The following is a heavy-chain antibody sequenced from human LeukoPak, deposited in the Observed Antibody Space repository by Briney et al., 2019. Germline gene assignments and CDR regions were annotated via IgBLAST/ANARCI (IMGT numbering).Heavy chain of an antibody. CDR1: GFTFNTFW. CDR2: IKEDGSEK. CDR3: ASSQRVGQTYYYGSGSYRY. Sequence: GGSLRLSCAASGFTFNTFWMSWVRQAPGKGLEWVADIKEDGSEKNYVDSVKGRFTISRDNAKNSLYLQMNSLRAEDTAVYYCASSQRVGQTYYYGSGSYRYWGQGTLVTVSS. D-gene: IGHD3-10*01. V-gene: IGHV3-7*01. J-gene: IGHJ4*02.